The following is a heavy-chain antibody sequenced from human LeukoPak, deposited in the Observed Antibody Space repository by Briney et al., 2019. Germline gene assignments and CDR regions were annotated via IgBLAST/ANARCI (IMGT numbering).Heavy chain of an antibody. V-gene: IGHV5-51*01. Sequence: GESLKISCKGSGYSFTNYWIGWVRQMPGKGLEWMGIIYPGDSDTRYSPSFQGQVTISADKSISTAYLQWSSLKASDTAMYYCARHQKIGGELLFYFDYWGQGTLVTVSS. CDR1: GYSFTNYW. CDR2: IYPGDSDT. CDR3: ARHQKIGGELLFYFDY. D-gene: IGHD3-10*01. J-gene: IGHJ4*02.